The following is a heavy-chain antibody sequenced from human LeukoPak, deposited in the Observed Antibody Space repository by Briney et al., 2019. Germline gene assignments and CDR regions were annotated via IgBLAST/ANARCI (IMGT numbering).Heavy chain of an antibody. CDR1: GGSIGSYY. CDR3: ARTSYSYPLDY. V-gene: IGHV4-59*01. J-gene: IGHJ4*02. CDR2: IYYSGST. Sequence: SETLSLTCTVSGGSIGSYYWSWIRQPPGKGLEWIGYIYYSGSTNYNPSLKSRVTISVDTSKNQFSLKPSSVTAADTAVYYCARTSYSYPLDYWGQGTLVTVSS. D-gene: IGHD3-16*02.